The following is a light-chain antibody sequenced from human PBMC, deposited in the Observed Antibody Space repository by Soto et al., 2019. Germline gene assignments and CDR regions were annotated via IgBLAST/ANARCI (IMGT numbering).Light chain of an antibody. CDR2: GNS. CDR1: SSNIGAGYD. CDR3: QSYDSRLSVV. J-gene: IGLJ2*01. V-gene: IGLV1-40*01. Sequence: QPVLTQSPSVSGAPGQRVTISCTGSSSNIGAGYDVHWYQQLPGTAPKLLIYGNSNRPSGVPDRFSGSKSGTSASLAITGLQAEDEADYYCQSYDSRLSVVFGGGTKLTVL.